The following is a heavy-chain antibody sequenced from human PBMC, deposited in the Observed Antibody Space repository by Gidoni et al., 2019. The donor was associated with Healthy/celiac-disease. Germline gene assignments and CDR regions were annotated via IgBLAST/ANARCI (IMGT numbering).Heavy chain of an antibody. Sequence: EVQLLESGGGLVQPGGSLRRSCAASGCTLSSYAMSWVRQAPGKGLEWVSAISGSGGSTSYADSVKGRFTISRDNSKNTLYLQMNSLRAEDTAVYYCAEDRVPAAIYWFDPWGQGTLVTVSS. CDR1: GCTLSSYA. CDR3: AEDRVPAAIYWFDP. CDR2: ISGSGGST. V-gene: IGHV3-23*01. J-gene: IGHJ5*02. D-gene: IGHD2-2*01.